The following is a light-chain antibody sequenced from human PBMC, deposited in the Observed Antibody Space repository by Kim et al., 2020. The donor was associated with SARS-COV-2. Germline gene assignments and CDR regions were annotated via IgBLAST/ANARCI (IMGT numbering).Light chain of an antibody. Sequence: GDRVTITCRASQSVNTYLDWYRVKPGKAPHLLIFATSNLQSGVSSTFSGSGSGMEYTLTISSLQPEDFATYYCQQTYSAPYTFGQGTKLEI. CDR1: QSVNTY. V-gene: IGKV1-39*01. CDR3: QQTYSAPYT. CDR2: ATS. J-gene: IGKJ2*01.